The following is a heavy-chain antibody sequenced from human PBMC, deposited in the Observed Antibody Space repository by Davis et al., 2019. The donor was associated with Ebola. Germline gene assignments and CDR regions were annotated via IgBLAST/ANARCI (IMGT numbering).Heavy chain of an antibody. J-gene: IGHJ6*02. CDR3: GRSSFGSGGRLDV. CDR1: GFTFSNYW. V-gene: IGHV3-74*01. Sequence: HTGGSLRLSCAASGFTFSNYWMLWVRQPPGKGLVWVSRIKTDGTSTVYADSVKGRFTISRDNANNTLYLQMNSLRAEDAAVYYCGRSSFGSGGRLDVWGQGTTVTVSS. CDR2: IKTDGTST. D-gene: IGHD3-10*01.